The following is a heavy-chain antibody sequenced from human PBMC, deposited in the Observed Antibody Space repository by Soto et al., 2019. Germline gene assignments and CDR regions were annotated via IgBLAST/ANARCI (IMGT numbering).Heavy chain of an antibody. CDR3: AKGSSSTQFLNYYFYHMDV. D-gene: IGHD2-2*01. CDR2: IGGSGAYT. V-gene: IGHV3-23*01. Sequence: LLESGGGLVQPGGSLRLSCVASGLSFPNYAMNWVRQAPGKGLEWVSGIGGSGAYTYYADSVKGRFTISRDNSKNTVSLQMNSLRGEDTAVYYCAKGSSSTQFLNYYFYHMDVWGKGTTVSVSS. J-gene: IGHJ6*03. CDR1: GLSFPNYA.